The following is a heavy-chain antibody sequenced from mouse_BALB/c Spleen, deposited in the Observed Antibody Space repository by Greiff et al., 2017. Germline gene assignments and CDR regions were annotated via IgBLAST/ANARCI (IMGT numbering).Heavy chain of an antibody. CDR3: ARGPITSGYFDV. V-gene: IGHV5-6-5*01. CDR1: GFAFSSYD. D-gene: IGHD1-2*01. J-gene: IGHJ1*01. CDR2: ISSGGST. Sequence: DVHLVESGGGLVKPGGSLKLSCAASGFAFSSYDMSWVRQTPEKRLEWVASISSGGSTYYPDSVKGRFTISRDNARNILYLQMSSLRSEDTAMYYCARGPITSGYFDVWGAGTTVTVSS.